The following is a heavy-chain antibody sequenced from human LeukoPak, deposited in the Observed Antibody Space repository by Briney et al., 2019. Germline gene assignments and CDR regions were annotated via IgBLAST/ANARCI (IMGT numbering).Heavy chain of an antibody. CDR2: ISSSSNYI. Sequence: GGSLRLSCAASGFTFSTYSMDWVRQAPGKGLEWVSSISSSSNYIYYAGSVKGRITISRDNAKNSLYLQMNSLRAEDTAVYYCAPGPPYVTWGQGTLVTVSS. CDR3: APGPPYVT. J-gene: IGHJ5*02. D-gene: IGHD3-16*01. V-gene: IGHV3-21*01. CDR1: GFTFSTYS.